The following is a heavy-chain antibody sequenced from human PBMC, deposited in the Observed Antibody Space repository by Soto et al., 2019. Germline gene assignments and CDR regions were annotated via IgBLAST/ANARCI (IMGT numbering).Heavy chain of an antibody. CDR1: GGSFSGYY. CDR3: ARGNGYSYGYWVDY. V-gene: IGHV4-34*01. Sequence: QVQLQQWGAGLLKPSETLSLTCAVYGGSFSGYYWSWIRQPPGKGLEWIGEINHSGGTNYNPSLKSRVTISVDTSKNQFSLKLSSVTAADTAVYYCARGNGYSYGYWVDYWGQGTLVTVSS. CDR2: INHSGGT. D-gene: IGHD5-18*01. J-gene: IGHJ4*02.